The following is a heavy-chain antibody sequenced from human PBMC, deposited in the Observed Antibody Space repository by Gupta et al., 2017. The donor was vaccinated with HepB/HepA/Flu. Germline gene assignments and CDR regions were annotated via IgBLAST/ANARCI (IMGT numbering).Heavy chain of an antibody. D-gene: IGHD2-8*02. J-gene: IGHJ6*03. V-gene: IGHV3-23*01. CDR3: VKDGHETHWYYYMDV. CDR2: ITATGDVT. CDR1: AFTFISHA. Sequence: LESGGGLVQPGGSLRLSCAGSAFTFISHAMTWVRQAPGRGLQWVSTITATGDVTFYADSVQGRFSISRDNSKNMLYLHMNSLRDEDTATFYCVKDGHETHWYYYMDVWGTGTTVTVSS.